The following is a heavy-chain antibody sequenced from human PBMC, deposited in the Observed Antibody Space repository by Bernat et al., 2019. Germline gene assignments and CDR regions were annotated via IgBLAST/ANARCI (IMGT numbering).Heavy chain of an antibody. Sequence: QVQLVESGGGVVQPGRSLRLSCAASGFTFSSYGMHWVRQAPGKGLEWVAVISYDGSNKYYADSVKGRFTISRDNSKNTLYLQMNSLRAEDTAVYYCAREGRNRGGTFDYWGQGTLVTVSS. CDR3: AREGRNRGGTFDY. D-gene: IGHD1-14*01. CDR1: GFTFSSYG. V-gene: IGHV3-30*03. J-gene: IGHJ4*02. CDR2: ISYDGSNK.